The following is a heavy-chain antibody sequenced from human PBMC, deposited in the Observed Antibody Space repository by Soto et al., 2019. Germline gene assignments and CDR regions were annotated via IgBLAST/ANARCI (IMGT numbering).Heavy chain of an antibody. D-gene: IGHD3-16*01. J-gene: IGHJ4*02. Sequence: QVQLVQSGAEVKKPGTSVKVSCKASGYTFTSYGISWVRQAPGQGLEWMGWISGYNGNTNYAQKLQGRVTMTTDTSTNTAYMELRSLRPDDTAVYYCARDRGGGEAHFDYWGQGTLVTVSS. CDR1: GYTFTSYG. CDR3: ARDRGGGEAHFDY. CDR2: ISGYNGNT. V-gene: IGHV1-18*01.